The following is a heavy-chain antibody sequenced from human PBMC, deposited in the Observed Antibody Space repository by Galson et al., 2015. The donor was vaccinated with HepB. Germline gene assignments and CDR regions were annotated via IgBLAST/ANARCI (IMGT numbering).Heavy chain of an antibody. CDR3: ANCLTRDMSDFNY. D-gene: IGHD7-27*01. CDR1: GFTFSSYA. Sequence: SLRLSCAASGFTFSSYAMSWVRQAPGKGLEWVSTITNDGGNTYYADAVKGRFTISRDNSKNTLYLQMNSLTAADTAVYFCANCLTRDMSDFNYWGQGILVTVSS. CDR2: ITNDGGNT. J-gene: IGHJ4*02. V-gene: IGHV3-23*01.